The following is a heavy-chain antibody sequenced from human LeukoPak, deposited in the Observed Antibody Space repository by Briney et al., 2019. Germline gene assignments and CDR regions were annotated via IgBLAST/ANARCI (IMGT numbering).Heavy chain of an antibody. D-gene: IGHD1-26*01. CDR1: GFTFSSYA. Sequence: PGGSLRLSCAASGFTFSSYAMHWVRQAPGKGLEWVSGISWNSGSIGYADSVKGRFTISRDNAKNSLYLQMNSLRAEDTALYYCAKATGMEAYSGSYNYWGQGTLVTVSS. CDR2: ISWNSGSI. CDR3: AKATGMEAYSGSYNY. V-gene: IGHV3-9*01. J-gene: IGHJ4*02.